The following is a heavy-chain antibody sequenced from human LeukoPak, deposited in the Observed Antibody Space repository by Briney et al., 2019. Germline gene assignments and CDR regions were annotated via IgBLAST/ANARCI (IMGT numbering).Heavy chain of an antibody. V-gene: IGHV1-18*01. D-gene: IGHD3-22*01. J-gene: IGHJ4*02. CDR3: ARGSRGWYYYDSSGYYERGAFDY. CDR2: ISAYNGNT. CDR1: GYTFTCYG. Sequence: ASVKVSCKASGYTFTCYGISWVRQAPGQGLEWMGWISAYNGNTNYAQKLQGRVTMTTDTSTSTAYMELRSLRSDDTAVYYCARGSRGWYYYDSSGYYERGAFDYWGQGTLVTVSS.